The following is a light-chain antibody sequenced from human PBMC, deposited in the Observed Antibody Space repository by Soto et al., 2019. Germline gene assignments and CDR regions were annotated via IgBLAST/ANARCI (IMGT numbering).Light chain of an antibody. Sequence: QSVLTQPASVSGSPGQSITISCTGTGSDVGGYSRVSWYQHHPGKAPKLMIYEVSDRPSGVSNRFSGSKSGNTASLTISGLQAEDEADYYCNSYTSSNTRVFGTGTKVTVL. CDR1: GSDVGGYSR. J-gene: IGLJ1*01. CDR3: NSYTSSNTRV. V-gene: IGLV2-14*01. CDR2: EVS.